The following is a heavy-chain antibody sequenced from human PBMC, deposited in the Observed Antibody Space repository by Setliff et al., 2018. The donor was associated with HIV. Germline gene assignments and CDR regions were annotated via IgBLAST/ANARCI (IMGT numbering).Heavy chain of an antibody. D-gene: IGHD3-9*01. Sequence: KTSETLSLTCAVYGGSFNDYYWSWIRQPPGKGLQWIGEINHSGSAYYNPSLKSRVTISVDTSKSQFSLRLSSVTAADTAVYYCARQRDFDWLLQNYYYMDVWGKGATVTVPS. J-gene: IGHJ6*03. CDR2: INHSGSA. V-gene: IGHV4-34*01. CDR1: GGSFNDYY. CDR3: ARQRDFDWLLQNYYYMDV.